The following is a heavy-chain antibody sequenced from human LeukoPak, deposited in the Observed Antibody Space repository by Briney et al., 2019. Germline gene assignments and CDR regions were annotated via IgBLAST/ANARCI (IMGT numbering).Heavy chain of an antibody. D-gene: IGHD3-22*01. CDR2: MNPNSGNT. V-gene: IGHV1-8*01. CDR3: ARGAGGPTYYYDSSGYSARYFDL. J-gene: IGHJ2*01. Sequence: ASVKVSCKASGYTFTSYDINWVRQAIGQGLEWMGWMNPNSGNTGYAQKFQGRVTMTRNTSISTAYMELSSLRSEDTAVYYCARGAGGPTYYYDSSGYSARYFDLWGRGTLVTVSS. CDR1: GYTFTSYD.